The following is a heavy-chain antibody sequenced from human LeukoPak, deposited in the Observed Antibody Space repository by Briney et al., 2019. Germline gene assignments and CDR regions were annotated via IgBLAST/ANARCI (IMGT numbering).Heavy chain of an antibody. Sequence: GGSLRLSCAASGFSFSSYTMTWVRQAPGKGLEWVSSISDRGDNTYYAASVQGRFTVSRDNSKNTLYLQMNSLRAEDSALYYCAKDVGTAALFVWYFDLWGRGTLVTVSS. CDR3: AKDVGTAALFVWYFDL. CDR2: ISDRGDNT. V-gene: IGHV3-23*01. CDR1: GFSFSSYT. J-gene: IGHJ2*01. D-gene: IGHD6-13*01.